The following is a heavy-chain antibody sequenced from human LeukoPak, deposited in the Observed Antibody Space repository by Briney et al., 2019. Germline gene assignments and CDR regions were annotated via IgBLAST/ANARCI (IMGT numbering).Heavy chain of an antibody. J-gene: IGHJ4*02. CDR1: GFTFRSYG. D-gene: IGHD6-13*01. CDR2: ITYTGVST. CDR3: AKDSYGAAAPDFDS. Sequence: PGGSLRLSCAASGFTFRSYGMSWVRQAPGKGLEWVSAITYTGVSTYYADSVKGRFTISRDNSKNTLYLQMNSLRAEDTAVYYCAKDSYGAAAPDFDSWGQGTLVTVSS. V-gene: IGHV3-23*01.